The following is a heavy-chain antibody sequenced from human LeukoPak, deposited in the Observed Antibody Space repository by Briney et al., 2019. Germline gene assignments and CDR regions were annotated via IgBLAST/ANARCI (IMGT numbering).Heavy chain of an antibody. CDR2: ISAYNGNT. Sequence: ASVKVSCKASGYTFTSYGISWVRQAPGQGLEWMGWISAYNGNTNYAQKLQGRVTMTTDASTSTAYMEVRSLRSDDTAVYYCARARDPYGETVAGHPDFDYWGQGTLVTVSS. J-gene: IGHJ4*02. CDR1: GYTFTSYG. CDR3: ARARDPYGETVAGHPDFDY. V-gene: IGHV1-18*04. D-gene: IGHD6-19*01.